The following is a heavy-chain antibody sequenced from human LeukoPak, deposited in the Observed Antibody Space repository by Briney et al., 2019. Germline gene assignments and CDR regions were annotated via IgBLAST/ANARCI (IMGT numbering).Heavy chain of an antibody. V-gene: IGHV3-23*01. J-gene: IGHJ3*02. CDR1: GFTFRTYA. CDR2: ISDSGDAT. Sequence: PGGSLRLSCAASGFTFRTYAMSWVRQAPGKGLEWVSSISDSGDATYYVDSVKGRFTISRDNAKNSLYLQMNSLRAEDTALYYCARDGRLFPLEAFDIWGQGTMVTVSS. D-gene: IGHD3-22*01. CDR3: ARDGRLFPLEAFDI.